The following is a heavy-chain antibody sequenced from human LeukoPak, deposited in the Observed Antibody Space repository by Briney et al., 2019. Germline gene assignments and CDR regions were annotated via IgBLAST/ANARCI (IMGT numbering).Heavy chain of an antibody. Sequence: GGSLRLSCAASEFTFSSYNMNWVRQAPGKGLEWVSSISSFSSYMYYADSVKGRFTISRDNAKNSLYLQMNSLRAEDTAVYYCAELGITMIGGVWGKGTTVTISS. CDR2: ISSFSSYM. D-gene: IGHD3-10*02. CDR3: AELGITMIGGV. V-gene: IGHV3-21*01. CDR1: EFTFSSYN. J-gene: IGHJ6*04.